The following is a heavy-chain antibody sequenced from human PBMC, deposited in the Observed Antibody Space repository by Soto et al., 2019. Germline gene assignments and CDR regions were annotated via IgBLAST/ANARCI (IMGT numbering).Heavy chain of an antibody. V-gene: IGHV1-3*01. CDR2: INAGNGNT. J-gene: IGHJ4*02. D-gene: IGHD5-18*01. CDR3: ARGLNGYLHYFDH. CDR1: GYTFTSYA. Sequence: ASVKVSCKASGYTFTSYAMHWVRQAPGQRLEWMGWINAGNGNTKYSQKFQGRVIITRDTSASTAYMELSSLRSEDTAVYYCARGLNGYLHYFDHWGQGTLVTVSS.